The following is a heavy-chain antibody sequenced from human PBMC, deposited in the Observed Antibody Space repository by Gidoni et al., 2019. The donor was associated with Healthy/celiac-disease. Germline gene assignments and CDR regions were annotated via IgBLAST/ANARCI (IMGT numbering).Heavy chain of an antibody. V-gene: IGHV3-21*01. CDR3: ARDRVLTGYYPYGMDV. Sequence: EVQLVESGGGLVKPGGSLRLSCAASGFTFSSYSMNWVRQAPGKGLGWVSSISSSSSYIYYADSVKGRFTISRDNAKNSLYLQMNSLRAEDTAVYYCARDRVLTGYYPYGMDVWGQGTTVTVSS. D-gene: IGHD3-9*01. CDR1: GFTFSSYS. J-gene: IGHJ6*02. CDR2: ISSSSSYI.